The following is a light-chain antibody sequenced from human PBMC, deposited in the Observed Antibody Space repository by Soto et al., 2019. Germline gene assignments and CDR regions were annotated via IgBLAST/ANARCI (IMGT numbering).Light chain of an antibody. V-gene: IGLV2-14*03. CDR1: SSDVGSYNS. CDR2: DVN. Sequence: QSALTQPASVSGSPGQSIAISCTGTSSDVGSYNSVSWYQQYPGKAPKLMIHDVNNRPSGISDRFSGSKSSNTASLTISGRQAEDEADYYCSSFTSSTSDVFGTGTKLTVL. J-gene: IGLJ1*01. CDR3: SSFTSSTSDV.